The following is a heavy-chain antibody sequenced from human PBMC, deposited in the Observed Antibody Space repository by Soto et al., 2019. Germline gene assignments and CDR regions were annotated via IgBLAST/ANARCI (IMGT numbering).Heavy chain of an antibody. CDR3: ARVRVLMVYAIYYYYYMDV. J-gene: IGHJ6*03. V-gene: IGHV1-18*01. D-gene: IGHD2-8*01. CDR2: ISAYNGNT. CDR1: GYTFTSYG. Sequence: QVQLVQSGAEVKKPGASVKVSCKASGYTFTSYGISWVRQARGQGLEWMGWISAYNGNTNYAQKLQGRVTMTTDTSTSTAYMELRSLRSDDTAVYYCARVRVLMVYAIYYYYYMDVWGKGTTVTVSS.